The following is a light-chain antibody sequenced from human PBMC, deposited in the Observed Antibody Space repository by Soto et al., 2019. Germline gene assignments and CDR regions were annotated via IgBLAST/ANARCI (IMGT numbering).Light chain of an antibody. CDR2: EAS. CDR3: QHYRSYSEA. V-gene: IGKV1-5*03. Sequence: DIQLTQSPSTLSGSVGDRVTITCRASQSIRSCLAWYQQKPGKAPKLLIYEASTLKSGVPSRFSGSGSGTDFTLTISRLQPDDFATYYCQHYRSYSEAFGQGTKVDIK. J-gene: IGKJ1*01. CDR1: QSIRSC.